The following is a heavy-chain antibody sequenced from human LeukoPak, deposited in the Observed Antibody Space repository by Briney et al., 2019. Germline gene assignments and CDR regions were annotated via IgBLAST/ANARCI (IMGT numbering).Heavy chain of an antibody. CDR2: IYVDGRTT. CDR1: GFTFSNYW. V-gene: IGHV3-74*01. CDR3: IRDFRSADL. Sequence: GGSLRLSCVASGFTFSNYWMHWVRQPPGKGLVWVSRIYVDGRTTNYADSVKGRFTISRDNAKNTVYLEMNSLSVEDTATYYCIRDFRSADLWGQETLVTVTS. J-gene: IGHJ5*02.